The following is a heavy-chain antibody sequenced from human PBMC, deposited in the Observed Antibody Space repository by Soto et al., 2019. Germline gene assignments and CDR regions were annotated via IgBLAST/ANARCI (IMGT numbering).Heavy chain of an antibody. Sequence: SETLSLTCTVSGGSISSYYWSWIRQPPGKGLEWIGYIYYSGSTNYNPSLKSRVTISVDTSKNQFSLKLSSVTAADTAVYYCARDQVPAALLGWFGPWGQGTLVTVS. CDR1: GGSISSYY. J-gene: IGHJ5*02. D-gene: IGHD2-2*01. V-gene: IGHV4-59*01. CDR3: ARDQVPAALLGWFGP. CDR2: IYYSGST.